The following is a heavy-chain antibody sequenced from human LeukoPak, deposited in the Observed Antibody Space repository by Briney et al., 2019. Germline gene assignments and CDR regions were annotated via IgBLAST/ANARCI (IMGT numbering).Heavy chain of an antibody. CDR2: IWYDGSNK. CDR3: AGVDYHFDY. CDR1: GFTFSSYG. D-gene: IGHD4-11*01. Sequence: GGSPRLSCAASGFTFSSYGMHWVRQAPGKGREWVAVIWYDGSNKYYADSVKGRFTISRDNSKNTLYLQMNSLRAEDTAVYYCAGVDYHFDYWGQGTLVTVSS. V-gene: IGHV3-33*01. J-gene: IGHJ4*02.